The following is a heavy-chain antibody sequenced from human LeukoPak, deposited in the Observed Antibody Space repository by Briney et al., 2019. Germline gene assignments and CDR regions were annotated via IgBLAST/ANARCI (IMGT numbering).Heavy chain of an antibody. D-gene: IGHD3-10*01. CDR3: AKVSVLLWFGELYYFDY. J-gene: IGHJ4*02. CDR1: GYTFTSNY. V-gene: IGHV1-46*01. CDR2: ISPSSGST. Sequence: GASVKVSCKAFGYTFTSNYMHWVRQAPGQGPEWMGVISPSSGSTTYAQKLQGRVTLTRDMSTSTDYLELSSLRAEDTAVYYCAKVSVLLWFGELYYFDYWGQGTLVTVSS.